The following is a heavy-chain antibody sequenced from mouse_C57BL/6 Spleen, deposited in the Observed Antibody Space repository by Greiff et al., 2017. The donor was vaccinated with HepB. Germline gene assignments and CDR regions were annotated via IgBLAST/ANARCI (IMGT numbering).Heavy chain of an antibody. CDR3: ARREFDYAMDY. V-gene: IGHV5-6*02. J-gene: IGHJ4*01. CDR2: ISSGGSYT. CDR1: GFTFSSYG. Sequence: EVKLMESGGDLVKPGGSLKLSCAASGFTFSSYGMSWVRQTPDKRLEWVATISSGGSYTYYPDSVKGRFTISRDNAKNTLYLQMSSLKSEDTAMYYCARREFDYAMDYWGQGTSVTVSS.